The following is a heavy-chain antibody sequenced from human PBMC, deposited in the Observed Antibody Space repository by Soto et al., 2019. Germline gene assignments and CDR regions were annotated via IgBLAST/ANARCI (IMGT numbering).Heavy chain of an antibody. CDR2: IYYSGST. CDR3: ASLTQPTEDNWFDP. V-gene: IGHV4-30-4*01. Sequence: PSETLSLTCTVSGGSISSGDYYWSWIRQPPGKGLEWIGYIYYSGSTYYNPSLKSRVTISVDTSKNQFSLKLSSVTAADTAVYYCASLTQPTEDNWFDPWGQGTLVTVS. CDR1: GGSISSGDYY. J-gene: IGHJ5*02.